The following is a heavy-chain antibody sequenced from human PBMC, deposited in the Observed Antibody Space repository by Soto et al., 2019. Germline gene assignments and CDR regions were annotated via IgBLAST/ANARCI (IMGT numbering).Heavy chain of an antibody. CDR2: IWYDGSNK. Sequence: QVQLVESGGGVVQPGRSLRLSCAASGFTFSSYGMHWVRQAPGKGLEWVAVIWYDGSNKYYADSVKGRFTISRDNSKNTLYLQMNSLRAEDTAVYYRARGPTWIQLWFPFDYWGQGTLVTVSS. CDR3: ARGPTWIQLWFPFDY. CDR1: GFTFSSYG. D-gene: IGHD5-18*01. J-gene: IGHJ4*02. V-gene: IGHV3-33*01.